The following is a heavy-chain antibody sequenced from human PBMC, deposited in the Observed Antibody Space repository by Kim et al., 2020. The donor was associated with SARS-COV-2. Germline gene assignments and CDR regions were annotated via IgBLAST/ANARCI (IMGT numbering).Heavy chain of an antibody. CDR3: ARVLTNYYDSGSYSYYYTMDV. V-gene: IGHV3-13*01. Sequence: GGSLRLSCAASGFTFSSYDMNWVRHPTGKGLEWVSTIGTAGDTYYPGSVKGRFTISRENAKDSLYLQMNSLRAGDTAVYYCARVLTNYYDSGSYSYYYTMDVWGQGTTVTVSS. CDR1: GFTFSSYD. D-gene: IGHD3-22*01. CDR2: IGTAGDT. J-gene: IGHJ6*02.